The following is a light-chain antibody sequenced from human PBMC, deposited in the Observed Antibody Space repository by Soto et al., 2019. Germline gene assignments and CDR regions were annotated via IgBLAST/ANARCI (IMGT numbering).Light chain of an antibody. CDR2: DAS. J-gene: IGKJ2*01. V-gene: IGKV1-5*01. CDR3: QQYNSYPYT. Sequence: DIQMTQSPSTLSASVGDRVTITCRASQSISSWLAWYQQKPGKAPKLLIYDASSLESVVPSTFSGSGSGTEFTLTISGLQPDDFATYYCQQYNSYPYTFGQRTKLEIK. CDR1: QSISSW.